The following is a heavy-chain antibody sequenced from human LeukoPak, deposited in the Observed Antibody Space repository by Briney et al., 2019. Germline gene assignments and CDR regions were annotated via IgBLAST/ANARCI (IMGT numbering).Heavy chain of an antibody. CDR1: GFTVSSNY. CDR2: IYSGGST. D-gene: IGHD7-27*01. V-gene: IGHV3-53*01. Sequence: GGSLRLSCAASGFTVSSNYTSWVRQAPGKGLEWVSVIYSGGSTYYADSVKGRFTISRDNSENTLYLQMSGLRAEDTAIYYCAKGTGDTAYYFDFWGQGVLVTVSS. J-gene: IGHJ4*02. CDR3: AKGTGDTAYYFDF.